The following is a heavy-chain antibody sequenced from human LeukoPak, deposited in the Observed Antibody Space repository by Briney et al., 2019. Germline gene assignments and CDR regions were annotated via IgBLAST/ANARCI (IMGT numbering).Heavy chain of an antibody. D-gene: IGHD3-16*01. CDR3: ARWGPDKTPDY. J-gene: IGHJ4*02. CDR2: IWYDGSNK. V-gene: IGHV3-33*01. Sequence: GGSLRLSCAASGFTFGNHGMHWVRQAPGKGLEWVAVIWYDGSNKYYTDSVKGRFTISRDNSKNTLYLQMNSLGAEDTAVYYCARWGPDKTPDYWGQGTLVTVSS. CDR1: GFTFGNHG.